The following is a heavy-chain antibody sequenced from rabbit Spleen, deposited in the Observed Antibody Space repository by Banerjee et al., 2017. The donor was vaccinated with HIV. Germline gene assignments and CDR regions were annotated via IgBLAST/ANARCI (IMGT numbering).Heavy chain of an antibody. CDR1: GLDFSGDSY. J-gene: IGHJ4*01. D-gene: IGHD6-1*01. CDR3: ARCGYGGYSYGAAFSL. CDR2: IDIGGSDFT. V-gene: IGHV1S40*01. Sequence: QSLEESGGDLVKPGASLTLTCKASGLDFSGDSYDSYMCWIRQAPGKGLEWIACIDIGGSDFTYFASWAKGRFTISKTSSTTVTLQMTSLTAADTATYFCARCGYGGYSYGAAFSLWGQGTLVTVS.